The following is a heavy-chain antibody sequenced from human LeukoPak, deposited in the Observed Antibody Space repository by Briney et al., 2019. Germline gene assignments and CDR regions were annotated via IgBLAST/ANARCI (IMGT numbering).Heavy chain of an antibody. D-gene: IGHD3-22*01. V-gene: IGHV1-2*06. CDR1: GYTLTDFY. CDR2: INPNSGGT. CDR3: ARVGYYESSGYYEY. J-gene: IGHJ4*02. Sequence: ASVKVSCKASGYTLTDFYMHWVRQAPGQGLEWMGRINPNSGGTNYAQKFQGRVTMTRDTSISTVYMELSRLRSDDTAVYYCARVGYYESSGYYEYWGQGTLVTVSS.